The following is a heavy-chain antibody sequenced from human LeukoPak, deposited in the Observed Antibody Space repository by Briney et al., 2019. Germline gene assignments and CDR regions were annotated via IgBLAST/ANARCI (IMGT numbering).Heavy chain of an antibody. CDR3: ASRHSGFDY. CDR2: INHSGST. D-gene: IGHD3-10*01. J-gene: IGHJ4*02. CDR1: GGSFSGYY. V-gene: IGHV4-34*01. Sequence: SETLSLTCAVYGGSFSGYYWSWIRQPPGKGLEWIGEINHSGSTNYNPSLKSRVTISVDTSKNQFSLKLSSVTAADTAVYYCASRHSGFDYWGQGTLVTVSS.